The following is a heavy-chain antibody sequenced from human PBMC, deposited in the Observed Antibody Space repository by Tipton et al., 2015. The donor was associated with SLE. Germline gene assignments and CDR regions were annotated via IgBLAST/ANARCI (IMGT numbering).Heavy chain of an antibody. D-gene: IGHD6-19*01. Sequence: TLSLTCTVSGGSISSYYWSWIRQPPGKGLEWIGYISYSGSTNYNPSLKSRVTISVDTSKNQFSLKLSSVTAADTAVYYCARETRAVADGTYYMDVWGIGTTVTVSS. CDR2: ISYSGST. J-gene: IGHJ6*03. CDR3: ARETRAVADGTYYMDV. V-gene: IGHV4-59*01. CDR1: GGSISSYY.